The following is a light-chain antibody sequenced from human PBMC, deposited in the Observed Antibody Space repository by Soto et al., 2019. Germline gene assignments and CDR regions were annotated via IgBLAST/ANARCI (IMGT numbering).Light chain of an antibody. CDR2: DSS. V-gene: IGKV1-33*01. J-gene: IGKJ2*01. CDR1: QSLGDF. Sequence: DIQMTQSPSSLSASVGDRVTISCRASQSLGDFLNWYQQQPGKAPRLLIYDSSNLEAGVPSRFSVRRSGPDFTLAISSLQPEDFATYYCQQYEHLPFTFGQGTKVDVK. CDR3: QQYEHLPFT.